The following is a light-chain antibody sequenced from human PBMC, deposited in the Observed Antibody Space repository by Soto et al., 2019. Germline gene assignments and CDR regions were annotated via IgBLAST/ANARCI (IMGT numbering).Light chain of an antibody. Sequence: DIQMTQSPSILSASAGDRVTITCRASQSIGSWLVWYQQKPGKAPKVLIYKASTLQWGVPSRFSGSGSGTEFTLTISSLQPDDFATYYCQQYNSYWTFGQGTKVEIK. CDR1: QSIGSW. V-gene: IGKV1-5*03. J-gene: IGKJ1*01. CDR2: KAS. CDR3: QQYNSYWT.